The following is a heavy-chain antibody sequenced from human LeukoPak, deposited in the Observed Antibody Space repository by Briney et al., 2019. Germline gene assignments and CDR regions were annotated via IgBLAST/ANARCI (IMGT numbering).Heavy chain of an antibody. D-gene: IGHD3-10*01. CDR1: GFTFSSYE. CDR2: ISSSGSTI. CDR3: ARVGSRYYYYYYMDV. J-gene: IGHJ6*03. Sequence: GGSLRLSCAASGFTFSSYEMNWVRQAPGKGLEWVSYISSSGSTIYYADSVKGRFTISRDNAKNSLYLQMNSLRAEDTAVYYCARVGSRYYYYYYMDVWGKGTTVTISS. V-gene: IGHV3-48*03.